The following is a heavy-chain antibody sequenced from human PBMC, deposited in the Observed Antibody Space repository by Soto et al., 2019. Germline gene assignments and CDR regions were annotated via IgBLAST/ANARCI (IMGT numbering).Heavy chain of an antibody. J-gene: IGHJ4*02. Sequence: QVQLVQSGAEVKKPGASVKVSCKASGYTFTGYYMHWVRQAPGQGLEWMGWINPNSGGTNYAQKFQGWVTMTRDTSISTAYMELSRLRSDDTAVYYCARAGVAAAAKGAFDYWGQGTLVTVSS. CDR3: ARAGVAAAAKGAFDY. D-gene: IGHD6-13*01. CDR1: GYTFTGYY. V-gene: IGHV1-2*04. CDR2: INPNSGGT.